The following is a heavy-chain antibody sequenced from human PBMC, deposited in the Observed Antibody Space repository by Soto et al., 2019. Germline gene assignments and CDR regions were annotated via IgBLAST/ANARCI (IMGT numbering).Heavy chain of an antibody. CDR1: GGSISSGDYY. D-gene: IGHD2-21*01. J-gene: IGHJ5*02. Sequence: ASETLSLTCNVSGGSISSGDYYWSWIRQPPGKGLEWIGHIYKSGSTYYNPSLKSRVTISVDTSKIQFSLKLRSVTASDTAVYYCARVVVERPFYNWFDPWGQGTLVTVSS. CDR2: IYKSGST. V-gene: IGHV4-30-4*01. CDR3: ARVVVERPFYNWFDP.